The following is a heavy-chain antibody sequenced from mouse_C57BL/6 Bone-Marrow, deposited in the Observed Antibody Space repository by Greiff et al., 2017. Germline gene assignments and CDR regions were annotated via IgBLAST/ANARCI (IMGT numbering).Heavy chain of an antibody. J-gene: IGHJ4*01. V-gene: IGHV6-3*01. CDR2: IRLKSDNYAT. D-gene: IGHD1-1*01. CDR3: TDYYGQRAYAMDY. Sequence: EVQVVESGGGLVQPGGSMKLSCVASGFTFSNYWMNWVRQSPEKGLEWVAQIRLKSDNYATHYAESVKGRFTISRDDSKSSVYLQMNNLRAEDTGIYYCTDYYGQRAYAMDYWGQGTSVTVSS. CDR1: GFTFSNYW.